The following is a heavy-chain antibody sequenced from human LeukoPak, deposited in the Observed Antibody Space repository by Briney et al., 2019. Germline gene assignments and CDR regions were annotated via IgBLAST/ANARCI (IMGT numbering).Heavy chain of an antibody. CDR1: VYIFTSYA. CDR3: AINIDDLPNA. J-gene: IGHJ5*02. V-gene: IGHV1-3*02. Sequence: GASVNVSCKASVYIFTSYAMHWVRPAPGQRLEWMGWSNAGNGNTKYSQEFQGRVTITRDTSISTAYMELSRLRSDDTAVYYCAINIDDLPNAWGQGTLVTVSS. CDR2: SNAGNGNT. D-gene: IGHD5-12*01.